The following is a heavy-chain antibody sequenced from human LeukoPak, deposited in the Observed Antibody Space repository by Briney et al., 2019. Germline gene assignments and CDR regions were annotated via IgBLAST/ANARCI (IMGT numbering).Heavy chain of an antibody. CDR2: ISYDGDRN. CDR1: GFTFSSYG. CDR3: ARRFYDNLTGHTWYDY. J-gene: IGHJ4*02. Sequence: GGSLRLSCAASGFTFSSYGMHWVRQAPGKGLEWVAVISYDGDRNYYADSVKGRFTISRDNSKNTLYLQMNSLRAEDTAVYYCARRFYDNLTGHTWYDYWGQGTLVTVSS. D-gene: IGHD3-9*01. V-gene: IGHV3-30*03.